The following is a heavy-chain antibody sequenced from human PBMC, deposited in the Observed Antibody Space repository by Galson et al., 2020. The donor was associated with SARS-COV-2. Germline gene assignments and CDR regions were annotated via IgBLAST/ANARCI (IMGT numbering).Heavy chain of an antibody. V-gene: IGHV3-21*01. CDR1: GFTFSSYS. CDR3: ATDYYDSSGYYGSGVFDY. D-gene: IGHD3-22*01. Sequence: GESLKISCAASGFTFSSYSMNWVRQAPGKGLEWVSSISSSSSYIYYADSVKGRFTISRANAKNSLYLQMNSLRAEDTAVYYCATDYYDSSGYYGSGVFDYWGQGTLVTVSS. J-gene: IGHJ4*02. CDR2: ISSSSSYI.